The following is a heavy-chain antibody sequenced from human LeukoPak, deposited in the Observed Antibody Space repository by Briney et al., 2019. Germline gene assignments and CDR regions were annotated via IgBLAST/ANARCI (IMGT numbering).Heavy chain of an antibody. Sequence: GGSLRLSCAASGFTFSSYSMNWVRHAPGKGLELVSSISSSSSYIYYADSVKGRFTISRDNAKNSLYLQMNSLRAEDTAVYYCAGDDQTAGDYWGQGTLVTVSS. J-gene: IGHJ4*02. V-gene: IGHV3-21*01. CDR2: ISSSSSYI. CDR3: AGDDQTAGDY. CDR1: GFTFSSYS. D-gene: IGHD6-19*01.